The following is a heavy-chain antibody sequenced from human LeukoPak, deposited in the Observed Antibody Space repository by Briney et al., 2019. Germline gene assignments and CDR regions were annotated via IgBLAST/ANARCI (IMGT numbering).Heavy chain of an antibody. D-gene: IGHD3-10*01. CDR1: GFTFSSYS. Sequence: PGGSLRLSCAASGFTFSSYSMDWVRLAPGKGLEWVSSITSSSTYIYYADSVKGRFTVSRDNAKNSLYLQMNSLRAEDTALYYSTRTYGSGSYSPYWGQGTLVTVSS. J-gene: IGHJ4*02. V-gene: IGHV3-21*01. CDR2: ITSSSTYI. CDR3: TRTYGSGSYSPY.